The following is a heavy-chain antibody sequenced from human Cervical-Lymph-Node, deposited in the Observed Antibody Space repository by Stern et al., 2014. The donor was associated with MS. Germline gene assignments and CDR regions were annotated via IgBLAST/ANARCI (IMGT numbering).Heavy chain of an antibody. Sequence: VQLVESGGEVKKPGASVKVSCKASGYNTTSYGFTWVRQAPGQGLAWMGWISAYNGNTNYAQKFQGRVTMTTDTSTSTAYMEVRSLRSDDTAVYYCATFISAAGTFNHWGQGTLVTVSS. CDR1: GYNTTSYG. CDR3: ATFISAAGTFNH. CDR2: ISAYNGNT. V-gene: IGHV1-18*01. D-gene: IGHD6-13*01. J-gene: IGHJ4*02.